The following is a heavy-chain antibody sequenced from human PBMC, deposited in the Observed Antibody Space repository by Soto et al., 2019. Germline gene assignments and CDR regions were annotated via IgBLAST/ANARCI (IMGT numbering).Heavy chain of an antibody. CDR1: GGSISSGGYY. CDR2: IYYSGST. CDR3: ARSTPMHAFDI. V-gene: IGHV4-31*03. Sequence: SETLSLTCTVSGGSISSGGYYWTWIRQHPGKGLEWIGHIYYSGSTNHNPSLKSRVTISLDTSQNQFSLKLTSVTAADTAVYYCARSTPMHAFDIWGQGTMVTVSS. J-gene: IGHJ3*02.